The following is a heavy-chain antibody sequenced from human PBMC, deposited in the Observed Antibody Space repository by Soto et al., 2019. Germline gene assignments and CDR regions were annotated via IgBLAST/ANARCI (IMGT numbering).Heavy chain of an antibody. J-gene: IGHJ6*02. V-gene: IGHV1-69*06. D-gene: IGHD2-2*01. Sequence: QVQLVQSGAEVKKPGSSVKVSCKASGGTFSSYAISWVRQAPGQGLEWMGGIIPIFGTANYAQKFQGRVTITADKSTSTAYMELSSLRSEDTAVYYCARDCSSTSCLDYYYYGIDVWGQGTTVTVSS. CDR2: IIPIFGTA. CDR1: GGTFSSYA. CDR3: ARDCSSTSCLDYYYYGIDV.